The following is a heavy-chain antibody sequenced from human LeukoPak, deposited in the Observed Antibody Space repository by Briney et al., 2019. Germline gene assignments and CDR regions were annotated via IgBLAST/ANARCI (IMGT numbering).Heavy chain of an antibody. CDR2: ISQSGTA. Sequence: PSETLSLTCAVYGGAFSGYYWSWIRQPPGQGLEWIGEISQSGTANYNPSLKSRVTISVDMSKNQLSLQMHSVTAADTAVYTCALCSANFHFDYWGQGSLVIVSS. CDR3: ALCSANFHFDY. J-gene: IGHJ4*02. D-gene: IGHD3-10*02. CDR1: GGAFSGYY. V-gene: IGHV4-34*01.